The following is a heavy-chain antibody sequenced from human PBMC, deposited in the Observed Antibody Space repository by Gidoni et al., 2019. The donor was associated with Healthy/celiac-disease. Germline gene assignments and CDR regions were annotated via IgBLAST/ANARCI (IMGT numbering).Heavy chain of an antibody. D-gene: IGHD3-10*01. Sequence: QVQLVDSGGGVVQPGRSLRLSCAASGFTFSSYGMHWVRQATGKGLEWVAVRWYDGSKKYYADSGKGRFTIARDNAKNTLYLQMNSLRAEDTAVYYCARDSGSYLVGAFDIWGQGTMVTVSS. J-gene: IGHJ3*02. CDR1: GFTFSSYG. V-gene: IGHV3-33*01. CDR2: RWYDGSKK. CDR3: ARDSGSYLVGAFDI.